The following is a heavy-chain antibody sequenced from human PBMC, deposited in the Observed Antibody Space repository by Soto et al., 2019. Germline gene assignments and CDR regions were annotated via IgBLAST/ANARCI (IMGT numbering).Heavy chain of an antibody. CDR2: INHSGST. J-gene: IGHJ6*02. V-gene: IGHV4-34*01. CDR3: ARRREYSSSCGYYYYGMDV. D-gene: IGHD6-6*01. CDR1: GGSFSGYY. Sequence: ETLSLTCAFDGGSFSGYYWSWIRQPPGKGLEWIGEINHSGSTNYNPSLKSRVTISVDTSKNQFSLKLSSVTAADTAVYYCARRREYSSSCGYYYYGMDVGGQETTVSVSS.